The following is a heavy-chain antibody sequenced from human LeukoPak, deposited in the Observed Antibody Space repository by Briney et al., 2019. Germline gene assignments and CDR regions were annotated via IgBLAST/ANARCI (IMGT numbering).Heavy chain of an antibody. J-gene: IGHJ3*02. CDR2: VYYGGST. CDR3: ARVSRGGSGSGAFDI. Sequence: PSQTLSLTCTVSNGSISSYDSYWSWIRQPPGKGLDWIAYVYYGGSTDSTPSLKSRVTISVDTSKNQFSLRLTSVTAADTAVYYCARVSRGGSGSGAFDIWGQGTMVTVSS. V-gene: IGHV4-30-4*01. CDR1: NGSISSYDSY. D-gene: IGHD3-10*01.